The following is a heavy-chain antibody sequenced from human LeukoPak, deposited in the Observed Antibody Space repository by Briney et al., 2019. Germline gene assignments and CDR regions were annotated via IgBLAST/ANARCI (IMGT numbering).Heavy chain of an antibody. CDR1: VFTFHDYA. D-gene: IGHD4-17*01. J-gene: IGHJ6*02. CDR2: ISWNSGSI. Sequence: PGRSLRLSCAASVFTFHDYAMHWVRQAPGKGLEWVSGISWNSGSIGYADSVKGRFTISRDNAKNSLYLQMNSLRAGDTALYYCAKALVTTSYYYYYGMDVWGQGTTVTVSS. V-gene: IGHV3-9*01. CDR3: AKALVTTSYYYYYGMDV.